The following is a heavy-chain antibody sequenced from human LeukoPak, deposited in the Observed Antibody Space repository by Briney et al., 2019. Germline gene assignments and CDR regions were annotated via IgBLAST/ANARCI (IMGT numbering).Heavy chain of an antibody. CDR1: GGTFSSYA. Sequence: ASVKVSCKASGGTFSSYAISWVRQAPGQGLEWMGGIIPIFGTANYARKFQGRVTITTDESTSTAYMELSSLRSEDTAVYYCATGPYGSGSYYYYYYYMDVWGKGTTVTVSS. CDR3: ATGPYGSGSYYYYYYYMDV. J-gene: IGHJ6*03. D-gene: IGHD3-10*01. CDR2: IIPIFGTA. V-gene: IGHV1-69*05.